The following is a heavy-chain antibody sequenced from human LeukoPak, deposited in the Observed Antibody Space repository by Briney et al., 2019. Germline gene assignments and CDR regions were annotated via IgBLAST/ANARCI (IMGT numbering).Heavy chain of an antibody. J-gene: IGHJ5*02. D-gene: IGHD5-24*01. Sequence: SETLSLTCTVSDYSISSSYYWGWIRQPPGKGLEWFGIIYHSGSTYYNPSLKSRVTISVDTSKNQFSLKLSSVTAADTAVYYCARHAPKMATTVGWFDPWGQGTLVTVSS. CDR3: ARHAPKMATTVGWFDP. CDR1: DYSISSSYY. V-gene: IGHV4-38-2*02. CDR2: IYHSGST.